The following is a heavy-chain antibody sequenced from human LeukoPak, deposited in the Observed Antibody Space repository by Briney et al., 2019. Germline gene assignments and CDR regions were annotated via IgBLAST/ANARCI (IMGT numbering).Heavy chain of an antibody. CDR2: ISYDGSNK. CDR1: GFTFSSYA. J-gene: IGHJ4*02. V-gene: IGHV3-30-3*01. D-gene: IGHD4-23*01. CDR3: AREDHGGPGY. Sequence: PGRSLRLSCAASGFTFSSYAMHWVRQAPGKGLEWVAVISYDGSNKYYADSVKGRFTISRDNAKNSLILQMNSLRAEDTAVYYCAREDHGGPGYWGQGTLVTVSS.